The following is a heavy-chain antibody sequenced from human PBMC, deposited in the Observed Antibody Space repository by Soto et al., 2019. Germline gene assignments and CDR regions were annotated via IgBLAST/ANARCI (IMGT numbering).Heavy chain of an antibody. Sequence: GGSLRLSCAASGFTFSSNAMHWVRQAPGKGLEWVAVISYDGSDKYYADSVKGRFTISRDNSKNTLYLQMNSLRAEYKAVNYCARVTGGDYFDYWGQGTLVTVSS. D-gene: IGHD4-17*01. CDR1: GFTFSSNA. V-gene: IGHV3-30*03. CDR2: ISYDGSDK. CDR3: ARVTGGDYFDY. J-gene: IGHJ4*02.